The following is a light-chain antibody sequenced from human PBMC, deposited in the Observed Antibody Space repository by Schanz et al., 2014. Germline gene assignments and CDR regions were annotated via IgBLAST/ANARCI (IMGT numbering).Light chain of an antibody. CDR2: EVT. J-gene: IGLJ2*01. CDR1: SSDVGGYNF. Sequence: QSALTQPPSASGSLGQSVTISCTGTSSDVGGYNFVSWYQQHPGEVPKLMIFEVTKRPSGVPDRFSGSKSGNTASLTVCGLQAEDEADYYCSSYAGSSVVFGGGTKLTVL. V-gene: IGLV2-8*01. CDR3: SSYAGSSVV.